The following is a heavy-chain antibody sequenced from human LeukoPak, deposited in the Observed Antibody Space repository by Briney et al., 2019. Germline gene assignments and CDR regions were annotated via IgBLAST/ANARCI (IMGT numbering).Heavy chain of an antibody. CDR2: ISGNGGST. CDR1: GFTFTSYA. CDR3: AKDLYYYGSGSYQDY. Sequence: PGGSLRLSCAASGFTFTSYAVSWVRQAQGKGLEWVSSISGNGGSTYYADSVKGRFTISRDNSKNTLYLQLNSLRAEDTAVYYCAKDLYYYGSGSYQDYWGQGTLVTVSS. V-gene: IGHV3-23*01. D-gene: IGHD3-10*01. J-gene: IGHJ4*02.